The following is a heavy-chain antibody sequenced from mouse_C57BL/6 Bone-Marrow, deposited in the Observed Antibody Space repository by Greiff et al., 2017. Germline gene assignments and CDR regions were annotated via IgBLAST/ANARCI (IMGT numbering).Heavy chain of an antibody. CDR1: GYTFTSYW. Sequence: QVQLQQPGAELVRPGTSVKLSCKASGYTFTSYWMHWVKQRPGQGLEWIGVIDPSDSHTNYNQKFKGKATLTVDTSSSTAYMQLSSLTSEDSAVYYCASTVVATGYFDVWGTGTTVTVSS. D-gene: IGHD1-1*01. CDR2: IDPSDSHT. CDR3: ASTVVATGYFDV. J-gene: IGHJ1*03. V-gene: IGHV1-59*01.